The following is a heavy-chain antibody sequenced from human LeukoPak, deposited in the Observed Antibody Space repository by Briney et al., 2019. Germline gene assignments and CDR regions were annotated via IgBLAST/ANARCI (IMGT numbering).Heavy chain of an antibody. J-gene: IGHJ4*02. CDR3: ARGSHYDILTGYSPAGY. CDR2: ISAYNGNT. CDR1: GYTFTSYG. D-gene: IGHD3-9*01. V-gene: IGHV1-18*04. Sequence: GASVKVSCKASGYTFTSYGISWVRQAPGQGLEWMGWISAYNGNTNYAQKLQGRVTMTTDTSTSTAYMELRSLRSDDTAVYYCARGSHYDILTGYSPAGYWGQGTLVTVSS.